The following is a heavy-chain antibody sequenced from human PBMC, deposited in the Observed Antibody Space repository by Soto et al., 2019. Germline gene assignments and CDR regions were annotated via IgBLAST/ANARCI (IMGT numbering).Heavy chain of an antibody. CDR1: GGSFSGYY. D-gene: IGHD6-13*01. CDR2: INHSGST. CDR3: ARRIAAAGSLNYYGMDV. J-gene: IGHJ6*02. Sequence: PSETLSITCAVYGGSFSGYYWSWIRQPPGKGLEWIGEINHSGSTNYNPSLKSRVTISVDTSKNQFSLKLSSVTAADTAVYYCARRIAAAGSLNYYGMDVWGQGTTVTVSS. V-gene: IGHV4-34*01.